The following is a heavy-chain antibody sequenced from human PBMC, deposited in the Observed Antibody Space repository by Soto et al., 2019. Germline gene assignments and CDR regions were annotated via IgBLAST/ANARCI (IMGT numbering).Heavy chain of an antibody. CDR3: AKGIPDTGGYYYYSMYV. CDR2: ISSRGGIT. Sequence: SLRLYCAASGFNFTSYALGCVRQAPGQGLDWVSAISSRGGITYSADSVKGRFTVSRDNSRNILYLQMNSRRAEDTAVYYCAKGIPDTGGYYYYSMYVWGQGTVVTVSS. V-gene: IGHV3-23*01. D-gene: IGHD5-18*01. J-gene: IGHJ6*02. CDR1: GFNFTSYA.